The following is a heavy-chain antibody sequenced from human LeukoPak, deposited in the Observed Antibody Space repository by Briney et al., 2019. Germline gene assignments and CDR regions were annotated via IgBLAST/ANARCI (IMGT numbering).Heavy chain of an antibody. D-gene: IGHD6-13*01. V-gene: IGHV3-30*02. CDR2: IRYDGSNK. J-gene: IGHJ6*03. CDR3: AKSLGAAAGVTYYYYYYMDV. CDR1: GFTFSSYA. Sequence: PGRSLRLSCAASGFTFSSYAMHWVRQAPGKGLGWVAFIRYDGSNKYYADSVKGRFTISRDNSKNTLYLQMNSLRAEGTAVYYCAKSLGAAAGVTYYYYYYMDVWGKGTTVTISS.